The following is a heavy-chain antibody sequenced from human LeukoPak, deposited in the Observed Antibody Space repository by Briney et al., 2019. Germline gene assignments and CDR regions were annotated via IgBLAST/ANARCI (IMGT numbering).Heavy chain of an antibody. J-gene: IGHJ4*02. CDR1: GGSISSSSYY. D-gene: IGHD1-1*01. CDR3: ARKVRRDHFDY. V-gene: IGHV4-39*07. Sequence: SETLSLTCTVSGGSISSSSYYWGWIRQPPGKGLERIGSIYYSGSTYYNPSLKSRVTISVDTSKNQFSLKLSSVTAADTAVYYCARKVRRDHFDYWGQGTLVTVSS. CDR2: IYYSGST.